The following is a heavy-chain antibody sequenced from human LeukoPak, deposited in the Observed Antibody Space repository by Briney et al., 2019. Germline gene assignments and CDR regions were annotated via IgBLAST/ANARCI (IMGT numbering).Heavy chain of an antibody. V-gene: IGHV1-46*01. D-gene: IGHD6-19*01. J-gene: IGHJ4*02. CDR1: GYTFTSYY. Sequence: ASVKVSCKASGYTFTSYYMHWVRQAPGQGLEWMGIINPSGGSTSYAQKFQGRVTMTRDTSTSTVYMELSSLRSEDTAVYYCARVRIAVAGSQTRQFDYWGQGTLVTVSS. CDR2: INPSGGST. CDR3: ARVRIAVAGSQTRQFDY.